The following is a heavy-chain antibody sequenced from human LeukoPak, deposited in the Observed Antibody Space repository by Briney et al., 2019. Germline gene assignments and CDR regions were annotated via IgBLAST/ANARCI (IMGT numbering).Heavy chain of an antibody. J-gene: IGHJ4*02. V-gene: IGHV4-59*01. CDR2: MYYSGST. D-gene: IGHD7-27*01. Sequence: SETLSLTCTVSRGSISSYYWTWIRQPPGKGLEWIGYMYYSGSTNYNPSLKSRVTISVDTSQNQVSLKLSSVTAADTAVYYCARERGGELGGIDYWGQGTLVTVSS. CDR3: ARERGGELGGIDY. CDR1: RGSISSYY.